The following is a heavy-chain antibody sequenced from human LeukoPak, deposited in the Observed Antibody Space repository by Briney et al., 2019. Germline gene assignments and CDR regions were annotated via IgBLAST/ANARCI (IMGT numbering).Heavy chain of an antibody. D-gene: IGHD5-12*01. CDR1: GFTFSDYY. V-gene: IGHV3-11*06. CDR3: ARVEAAWWLRRNYYYYGMDV. J-gene: IGHJ6*04. CDR2: ISSSSSYT. Sequence: GGSLRLSCAASGFTFSDYYMSWSRQAPGEGLEWGSYISSSSSYTNYADSVKGRFTISRDNAKNSLYLQMNSLRAEDTAVYYCARVEAAWWLRRNYYYYGMDVWGKGTTVTVSS.